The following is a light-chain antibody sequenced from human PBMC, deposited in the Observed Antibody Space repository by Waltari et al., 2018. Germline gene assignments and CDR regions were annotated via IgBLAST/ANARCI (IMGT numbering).Light chain of an antibody. CDR2: EVS. V-gene: IGLV2-8*01. CDR1: SSDVGRYNY. CDR3: SSYAGSNNVV. J-gene: IGLJ2*01. Sequence: QSALTQPPSASGSPGQSVTIPCTGTSSDVGRYNYVSWYQQHPGKAPKLLIYEVSKRPSGVPARLSGSKSGNTASLTVSGLQAEDEADYYCSSYAGSNNVVFGGGTKLTVL.